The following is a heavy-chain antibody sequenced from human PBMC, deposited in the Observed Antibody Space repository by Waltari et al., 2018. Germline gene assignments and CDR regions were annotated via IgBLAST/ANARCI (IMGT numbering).Heavy chain of an antibody. D-gene: IGHD3-10*01. CDR3: AKTSGGDYYYYYYMDV. CDR2: ISGSGGST. CDR1: GFTFSSYA. V-gene: IGHV3-23*04. Sequence: EVQLVESGGGLVQPGGSLRLSCAASGFTFSSYAMSWVRQAPGKGLEWVSAISGSGGSTYYADSVKGRFTISRDNSKNTLYLQMNSLRAEDTAVYYCAKTSGGDYYYYYYMDVWGQGTLVTVSS. J-gene: IGHJ6*03.